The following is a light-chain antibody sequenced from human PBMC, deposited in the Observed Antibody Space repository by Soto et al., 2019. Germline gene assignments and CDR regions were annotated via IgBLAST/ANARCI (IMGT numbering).Light chain of an antibody. CDR2: KSS. CDR1: QTIIIW. CDR3: QHYNSYSEA. J-gene: IGKJ1*01. Sequence: VHMTEAPSTLSGSLLYRGTITVVASQTIIIWLSFYQQKPGKAPKLLIYKSSTVKSGVPSRFSGSGSGTELTLTISSLQPDDFATYYCQHYNSYSEALGQGPKVHI. V-gene: IGKV1-5*03.